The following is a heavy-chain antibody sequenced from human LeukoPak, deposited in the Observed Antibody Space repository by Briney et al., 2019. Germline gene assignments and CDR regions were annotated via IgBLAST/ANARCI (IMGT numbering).Heavy chain of an antibody. CDR2: INHSGST. D-gene: IGHD2-2*01. Sequence: SETLSLTCAVYGGSFSGYYWSWIRQPPGKGLEWIGEINHSGSTNYNPSLKSRVTISVDTSKNQFSLKLSSVTAADTAVYYCAGGKNHWVVVPAAMGGWFDPWGQGTLVTVSS. V-gene: IGHV4-34*01. CDR1: GGSFSGYY. CDR3: AGGKNHWVVVPAAMGGWFDP. J-gene: IGHJ5*02.